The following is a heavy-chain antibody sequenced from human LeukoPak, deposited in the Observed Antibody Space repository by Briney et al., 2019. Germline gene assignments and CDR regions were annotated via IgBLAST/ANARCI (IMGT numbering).Heavy chain of an antibody. CDR3: ARGRVRDYYDSSGYYYPDFDY. CDR2: IYTSGST. Sequence: SETLSLTCTVSGGSISSYYWSWIRQPAGKGLEWIGRIYTSGSTNYNPSLKSRVTMSVDTSKNQFSLKLSSVTAADTAVYYCARGRVRDYYDSSGYYYPDFDYWGQGTLVTVSS. CDR1: GGSISSYY. V-gene: IGHV4-4*07. D-gene: IGHD3-22*01. J-gene: IGHJ4*02.